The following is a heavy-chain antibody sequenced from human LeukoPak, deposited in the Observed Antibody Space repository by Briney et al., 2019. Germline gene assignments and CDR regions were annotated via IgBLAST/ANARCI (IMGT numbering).Heavy chain of an antibody. V-gene: IGHV3-7*03. Sequence: GGSLRLSCAASGFTFSSYWMNWARQAPGKGLEWVASINHNGNVNYYVDSVKGRFTISRDNAKNSLYLQMSNLRAEDTAVYYCARGNYYYGMDVWGQGTTVTVSS. CDR3: ARGNYYYGMDV. J-gene: IGHJ6*02. CDR1: GFTFSSYW. CDR2: INHNGNVN.